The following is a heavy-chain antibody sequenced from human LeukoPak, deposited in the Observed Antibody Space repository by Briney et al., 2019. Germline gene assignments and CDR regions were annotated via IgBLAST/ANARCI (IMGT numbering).Heavy chain of an antibody. D-gene: IGHD3-22*01. V-gene: IGHV3-23*01. CDR2: ISDSGGST. Sequence: GGTLRLSCAASGFTFSSFALSWVRQAPGKGLEWVSAISDSGGSTYYADSVKGRFTISRDNSKNTLYLQMNSLKTEDTAVYYCTTEGMDSSGYYYHFDYWGQGTLVTVSS. J-gene: IGHJ4*02. CDR1: GFTFSSFA. CDR3: TTEGMDSSGYYYHFDY.